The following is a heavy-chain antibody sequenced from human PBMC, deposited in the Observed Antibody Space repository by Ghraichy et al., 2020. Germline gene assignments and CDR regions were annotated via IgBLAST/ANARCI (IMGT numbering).Heavy chain of an antibody. J-gene: IGHJ6*02. V-gene: IGHV1-2*06. CDR2: INPNSGGT. D-gene: IGHD3-16*01. Sequence: ASVKVSCKASGYTFTGYYMHWVRQAPGQGLEWMGRINPNSGGTNYAQKFQGRVTMTRDTSISTAYMELSRLRSDDTAVYYCAGPYGYDRGLYYYGMDVWGQGTTVTVSS. CDR3: AGPYGYDRGLYYYGMDV. CDR1: GYTFTGYY.